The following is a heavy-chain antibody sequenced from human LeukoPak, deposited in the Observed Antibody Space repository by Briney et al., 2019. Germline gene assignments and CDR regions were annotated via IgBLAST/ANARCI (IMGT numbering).Heavy chain of an antibody. CDR2: ISTYNGNT. CDR1: GYTFTSYG. D-gene: IGHD5-12*01. J-gene: IGHJ4*02. CDR3: ARGRGSTSRF. V-gene: IGHV1-18*01. Sequence: ASVTVSFKASGYTFTSYGISWVRQAPGQGLEWMGWISTYNGNTNYAQNLQGRVTMTTDTSTSTAYMELRSLRSDDTAVYYCARGRGSTSRFWGQGTLVTVSS.